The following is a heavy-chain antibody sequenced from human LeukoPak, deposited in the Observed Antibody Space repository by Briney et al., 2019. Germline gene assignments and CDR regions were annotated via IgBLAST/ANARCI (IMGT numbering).Heavy chain of an antibody. CDR1: GGTFSSYA. Sequence: SVKVSCKASGGTFSSYAISWVRQAPGQGLEWMGRIIPILGIANYAQKFQGRVTITADKSTSTAYMELSSLRSEDTAVYYCAREGPEYSSSSGVDYRGQGTLVTVPS. D-gene: IGHD6-6*01. J-gene: IGHJ4*02. CDR2: IIPILGIA. V-gene: IGHV1-69*04. CDR3: AREGPEYSSSSGVDY.